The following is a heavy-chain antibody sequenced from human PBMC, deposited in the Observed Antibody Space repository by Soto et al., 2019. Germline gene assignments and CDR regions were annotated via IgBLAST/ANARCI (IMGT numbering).Heavy chain of an antibody. J-gene: IGHJ4*02. D-gene: IGHD3-10*01. CDR1: GDTFTFYS. CDR3: ASSYGSGYRALDY. CDR2: INPILSMS. V-gene: IGHV1-69*02. Sequence: QVQLVQSGAEVKRPGSSVKVSCKASGDTFTFYSINWVRQAPGLGLEWMGRINPILSMSNYAQRFQGRVTMTADKSTSTAYMELSSLISEDTAIYYCASSYGSGYRALDYWGQGALFTFSS.